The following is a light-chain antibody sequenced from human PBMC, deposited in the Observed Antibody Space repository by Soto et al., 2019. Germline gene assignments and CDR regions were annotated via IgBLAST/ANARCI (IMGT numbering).Light chain of an antibody. CDR2: GAS. V-gene: IGKV3-11*01. J-gene: IGKJ5*01. CDR3: QQYGSPIT. CDR1: QFITNF. Sequence: ETVLTQSPATLSLSPGERATLSCRASQFITNFLAWYQQKPGQAPRLLIYGASTRAAGIPARFSGSGSGTDFTLTISSLEPEDFAVYYCQQYGSPITFGQGTRLEIK.